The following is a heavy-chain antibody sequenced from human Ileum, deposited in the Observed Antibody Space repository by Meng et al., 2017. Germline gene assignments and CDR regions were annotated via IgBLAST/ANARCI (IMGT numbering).Heavy chain of an antibody. D-gene: IGHD2-15*01. Sequence: QVQLQGSGPGLLGPSGTRSLTCTVSGGSISSSFYWSWVRQSPGKGLEWIGQIYLAGSPNYNPSLESRVTISVDKSKNQFSLRLTSVTAADTAIFYCVRHGGKYFDSWGQGTLVTVSS. CDR2: IYLAGSP. CDR3: VRHGGKYFDS. V-gene: IGHV4-4*02. CDR1: GGSISSSFY. J-gene: IGHJ4*02.